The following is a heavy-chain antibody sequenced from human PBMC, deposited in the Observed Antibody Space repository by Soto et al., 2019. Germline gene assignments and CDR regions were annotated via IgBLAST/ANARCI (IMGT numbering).Heavy chain of an antibody. Sequence: EVQLLESGGGLVQPGGSLRLSCAASGFTFSSYAMSWVRQAPGKGLEWVSAISGSGGSTYYADSVKGRFTISRDNSKNTLYLQMNSLRAEDTAVYYCAKGGCYHDYIWGSYPQPFDYWGQGARVTVSS. CDR1: GFTFSSYA. V-gene: IGHV3-23*01. CDR2: ISGSGGST. CDR3: AKGGCYHDYIWGSYPQPFDY. J-gene: IGHJ4*02. D-gene: IGHD3-16*02.